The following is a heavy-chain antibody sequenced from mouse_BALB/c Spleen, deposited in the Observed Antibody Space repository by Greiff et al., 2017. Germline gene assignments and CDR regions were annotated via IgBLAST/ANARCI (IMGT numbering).Heavy chain of an antibody. CDR2: ISYSGST. V-gene: IGHV3-8*02. CDR1: GDSITSGY. J-gene: IGHJ1*01. Sequence: EVKLVESGPSLVKPSQTLSLTCSVTGDSITSGYWNWIRKFPGNKLEYMGYISYSGSTYYNPSLKSRISITRDTSKNQYYLQLNSVTTEDTATYYCARWGELRRYFDVWGAGTTVTVSS. D-gene: IGHD2-4*01. CDR3: ARWGELRRYFDV.